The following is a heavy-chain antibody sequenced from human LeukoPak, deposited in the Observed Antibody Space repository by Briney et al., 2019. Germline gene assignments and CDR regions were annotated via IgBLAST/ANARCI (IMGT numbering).Heavy chain of an antibody. D-gene: IGHD6-13*01. J-gene: IGHJ4*02. CDR1: GFTFNTYA. Sequence: PGGSLRLSCAASGFTFNTYAMSWVRQAPGKGLEWVSAISGSSGNTYYADSVKGRFTISRDNAKNRLYLQMNSLGAEDTAVYYCASTIGSAGTQYWGQGTLVTVSS. V-gene: IGHV3-23*01. CDR2: ISGSSGNT. CDR3: ASTIGSAGTQY.